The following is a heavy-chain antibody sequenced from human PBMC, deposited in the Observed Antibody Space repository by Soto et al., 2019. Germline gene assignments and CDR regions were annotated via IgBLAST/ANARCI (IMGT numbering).Heavy chain of an antibody. CDR1: GFTFSSYA. CDR2: ISYDGSNK. V-gene: IGHV3-30-3*01. D-gene: IGHD3-10*01. J-gene: IGHJ4*02. CDR3: ARGLYGSGSVLDY. Sequence: QVQLVESGGGVVQPGRSLRLSCAASGFTFSSYAMHWVRQAPGKGLEWVAVISYDGSNKYYADSVKGRFTISRDNSKNTLDLQMNSLRAEDTAVYYCARGLYGSGSVLDYWGQGTLVTVSS.